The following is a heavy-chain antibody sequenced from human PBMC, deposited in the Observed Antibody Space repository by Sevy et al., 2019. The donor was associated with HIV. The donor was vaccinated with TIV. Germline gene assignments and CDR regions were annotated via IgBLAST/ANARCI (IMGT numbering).Heavy chain of an antibody. CDR1: AGSMSSYY. V-gene: IGHV4-59*13. J-gene: IGHJ3*02. CDR3: ARDNAILTPRAFDI. Sequence: SETLSLTCSVSAGSMSSYYWSWIRQPPGKGLEWIGYIYYSGTTDYNPSLKSRVTISQDKSKKAFSLRLRSVTAADTAVYYCARDNAILTPRAFDIWGQGTMVTVSS. CDR2: IYYSGTT. D-gene: IGHD3-9*01.